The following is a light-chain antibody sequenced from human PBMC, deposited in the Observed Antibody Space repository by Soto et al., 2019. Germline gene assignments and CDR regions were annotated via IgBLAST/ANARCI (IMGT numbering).Light chain of an antibody. CDR1: QSISTW. Sequence: DIQMTQSPSTLSASVGARVTITCRASQSISTWLAWHQQKPGQVPKLLISKASSLESGVPSRFSGSGSGTEFTLTISSLQPDDSATYYCQQYNSYRAFGQGTKVDIK. CDR2: KAS. J-gene: IGKJ1*01. V-gene: IGKV1-5*03. CDR3: QQYNSYRA.